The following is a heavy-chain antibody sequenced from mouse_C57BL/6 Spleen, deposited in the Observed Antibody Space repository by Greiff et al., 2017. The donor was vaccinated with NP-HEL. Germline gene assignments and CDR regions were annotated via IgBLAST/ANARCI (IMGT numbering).Heavy chain of an antibody. CDR1: GYTFTSYW. J-gene: IGHJ2*01. V-gene: IGHV1-69*01. CDR3: ARDGIFDY. Sequence: VKLQQPGAELVMPGASVKLSCKASGYTFTSYWMHWVKQRPGQGLEWIGEIDPSDSYTNYNQKFKGKSTLTVDKSSSTAYMQLSSLTSEDSAVYYCARDGIFDYWGQGTTLTVSS. CDR2: IDPSDSYT.